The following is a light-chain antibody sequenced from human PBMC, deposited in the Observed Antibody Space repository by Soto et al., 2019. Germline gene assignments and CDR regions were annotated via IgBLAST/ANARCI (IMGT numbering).Light chain of an antibody. CDR2: GAS. J-gene: IGKJ1*01. CDR1: QYIGSN. V-gene: IGKV3-15*01. Sequence: EIVLTQSPGTLSVSRGETATLSCRASQYIGSNLAWYQQKPGQAPGLLIYGASTRATGIPARFSGFGSGTEFTLTISSLQSEDFATYYCQQYNIFLTFGQGTKVDIK. CDR3: QQYNIFLT.